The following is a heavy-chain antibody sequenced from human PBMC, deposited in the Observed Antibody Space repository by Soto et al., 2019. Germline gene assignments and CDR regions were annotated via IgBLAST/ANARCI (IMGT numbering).Heavy chain of an antibody. Sequence: PGGSLRLSCAASGFTFSDYYMSWIRQAPGKGLEWVSYISSSSSYTNYADSVKGRFTISRDNAKNSLYLQMNSLRAEDTAVYYCARVPSSSGWFDYWGQGTLVTVSS. CDR2: ISSSSSYT. D-gene: IGHD6-19*01. CDR3: ARVPSSSGWFDY. J-gene: IGHJ5*01. CDR1: GFTFSDYY. V-gene: IGHV3-11*06.